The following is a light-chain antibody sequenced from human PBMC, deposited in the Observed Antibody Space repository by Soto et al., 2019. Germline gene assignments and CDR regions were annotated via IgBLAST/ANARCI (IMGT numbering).Light chain of an antibody. Sequence: DIQMTQSPSTLSASVGDRVTITCRASQSISSWLAWYQQKPGKAPKLLIYDASSLESGVPSRFSGSGSDTEFTLTINNLQPDDFATYHCRQYNRYSLTFGGGTKVDIK. J-gene: IGKJ4*01. CDR1: QSISSW. V-gene: IGKV1-5*01. CDR2: DAS. CDR3: RQYNRYSLT.